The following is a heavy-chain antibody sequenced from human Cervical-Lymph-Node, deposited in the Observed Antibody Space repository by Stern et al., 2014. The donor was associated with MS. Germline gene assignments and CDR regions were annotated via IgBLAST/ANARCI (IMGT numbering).Heavy chain of an antibody. D-gene: IGHD5-24*01. CDR3: ARRGNGYMGIDY. CDR1: GYRFTSNW. CDR2: IYPGDSET. Sequence: KLVQSGAEVKKPGESLRISCEVSGYRFTSNWIGWVRQMPGKGLEWMGIIYPGDSETRYSPSFQGQVTILVDKSNTTAYLQWSSLKASDTAIYYCARRGNGYMGIDYWGQGTLVTVSS. V-gene: IGHV5-51*03. J-gene: IGHJ4*02.